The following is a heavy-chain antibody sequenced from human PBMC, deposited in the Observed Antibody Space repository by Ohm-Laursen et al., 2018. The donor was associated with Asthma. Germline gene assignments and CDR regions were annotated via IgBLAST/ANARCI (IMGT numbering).Heavy chain of an antibody. CDR3: ARGNYYGSGSYTFDYYYYGMDV. D-gene: IGHD3-10*01. J-gene: IGHJ6*02. V-gene: IGHV4-30-2*01. Sequence: SQTLSLTCAVSGGSISSGGYSWSWIRQPPGKGLEWIGYIYHSGSTYYNPSLKSRVTISVDRSKNQFSLKLSSVTAADTAVYYCARGNYYGSGSYTFDYYYYGMDVWGQGTTVTVSS. CDR2: IYHSGST. CDR1: GGSISSGGYS.